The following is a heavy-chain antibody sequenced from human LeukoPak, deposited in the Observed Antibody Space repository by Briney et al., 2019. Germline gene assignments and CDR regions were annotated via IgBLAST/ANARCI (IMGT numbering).Heavy chain of an antibody. CDR1: GYTFTSYD. CDR3: ARGGQQPYYYYGMDV. J-gene: IGHJ6*02. D-gene: IGHD6-13*01. CDR2: MNPNSGNT. Sequence: GASVKVSCKASGYTFTSYDINWVRQATGQGLEWMGWMNPNSGNTGYAQKFQGRVTMTRNTSISTAYMELSSLRSEDTAVYYCARGGQQPYYYYGMDVWGQGTTVTVSS. V-gene: IGHV1-8*01.